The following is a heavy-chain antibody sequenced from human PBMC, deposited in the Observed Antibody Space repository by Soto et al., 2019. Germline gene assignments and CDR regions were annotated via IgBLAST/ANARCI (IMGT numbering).Heavy chain of an antibody. J-gene: IGHJ4*02. V-gene: IGHV3-33*01. Sequence: GGSLRLSCAASGFTFSSYGMHWVRQAPGKGLEWVAVIWYDGSNKYYADSVKGRFTITRDNSKNTLYLQMNSLRAEDTAVYYCARELFGVVPFDYWGQGTLVTVSS. CDR1: GFTFSSYG. CDR3: ARELFGVVPFDY. D-gene: IGHD3-3*01. CDR2: IWYDGSNK.